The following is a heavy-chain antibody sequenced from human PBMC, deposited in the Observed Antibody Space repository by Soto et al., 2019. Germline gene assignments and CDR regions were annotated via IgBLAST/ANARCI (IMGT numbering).Heavy chain of an antibody. CDR3: ARDRLRYFDWFRSSGMDV. J-gene: IGHJ6*02. V-gene: IGHV4-59*01. CDR2: IYYSGST. D-gene: IGHD3-9*01. Sequence: PSETLSLTCTVSGGSISSYYWSWIRQPPGKGLEWIGYIYYSGSTNYNPSLKSRVTISVDTSKNQFSLKLSSVTAADTAVYYCARDRLRYFDWFRSSGMDVWGQGTTVTVSS. CDR1: GGSISSYY.